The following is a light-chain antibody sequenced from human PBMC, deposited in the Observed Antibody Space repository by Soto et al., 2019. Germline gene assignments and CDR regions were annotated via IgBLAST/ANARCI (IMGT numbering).Light chain of an antibody. V-gene: IGKV1-39*01. CDR2: AAS. J-gene: IGKJ2*01. CDR1: QSISSY. CDR3: QQSYSTPYT. Sequence: DIQMTQSPSSLSAYVGDRVTITCRASQSISSYLNWYQQKPGKAPKLLIYAASRLQSGVPSRFSGSGSGTDFTLTISSLQPEDFATYYCQQSYSTPYTFGQGTKLEIK.